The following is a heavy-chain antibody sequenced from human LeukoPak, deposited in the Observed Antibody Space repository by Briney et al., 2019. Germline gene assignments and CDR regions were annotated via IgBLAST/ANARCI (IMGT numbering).Heavy chain of an antibody. CDR2: IYYSGST. Sequence: SETLSLTCTVFGGSISSSSYYWGWIRQPPGKGLEWIGSIYYSGSTYYNPSLKSRVTISVDTSKNQFSLKLSSVTAADTAVYYCARGTPKNYYDSSGYHYYFDYWGQGTLVTVSS. CDR3: ARGTPKNYYDSSGYHYYFDY. D-gene: IGHD3-22*01. V-gene: IGHV4-39*01. J-gene: IGHJ4*02. CDR1: GGSISSSSYY.